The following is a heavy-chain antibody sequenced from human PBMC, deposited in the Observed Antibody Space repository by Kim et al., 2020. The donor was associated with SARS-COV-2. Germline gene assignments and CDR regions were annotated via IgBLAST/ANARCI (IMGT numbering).Heavy chain of an antibody. D-gene: IGHD3-10*01. Sequence: ASVKVSCKASGYTFTSYAMNWVRQAPGQGLEWMGWINTNTGNPTYAQGFTGRFAFSLDTSVSTAYLQLSSLKAEDTAVYYCASYGSGALGDFDYWGQGTLVTVSS. CDR3: ASYGSGALGDFDY. V-gene: IGHV7-4-1*02. CDR2: INTNTGNP. J-gene: IGHJ4*02. CDR1: GYTFTSYA.